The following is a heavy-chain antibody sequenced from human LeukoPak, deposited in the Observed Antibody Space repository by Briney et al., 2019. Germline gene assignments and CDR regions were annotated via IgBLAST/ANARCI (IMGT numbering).Heavy chain of an antibody. CDR1: GFFLRNHW. Sequence: GGSLRLSCAASGFFLRNHWMSWVRQAPGKGLEWVANIKQDGSAKNYVDSVKGRFTISRDNAESSLFLQMNSLRAEDTAVYYCARAFYDVPNWFDPWGQGTLVTVSS. CDR2: IKQDGSAK. CDR3: ARAFYDVPNWFDP. D-gene: IGHD3-10*02. J-gene: IGHJ5*02. V-gene: IGHV3-7*05.